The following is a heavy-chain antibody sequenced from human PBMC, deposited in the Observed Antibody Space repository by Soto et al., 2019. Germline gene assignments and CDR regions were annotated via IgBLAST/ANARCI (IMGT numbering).Heavy chain of an antibody. CDR1: DDSINSDKYY. D-gene: IGHD4-17*01. CDR3: ARHHKGDYGVLPVSALLDYYYGMDV. V-gene: IGHV4-39*01. J-gene: IGHJ6*02. Sequence: KPSETLSLTCSVSDDSINSDKYYWGWIRQPPGKGLEWIGSIYYRGNAYYNPSLQTRVTISLDKSRSQFSLKLNSVTAADSAVYYCARHHKGDYGVLPVSALLDYYYGMDVWGQGTTVTVSS. CDR2: IYYRGNA.